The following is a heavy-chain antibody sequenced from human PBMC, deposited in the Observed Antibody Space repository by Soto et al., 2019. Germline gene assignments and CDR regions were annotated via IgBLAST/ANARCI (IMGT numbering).Heavy chain of an antibody. CDR2: IYYSGST. V-gene: IGHV4-59*01. J-gene: IGHJ4*02. CDR1: GGSISSYY. D-gene: IGHD6-19*01. Sequence: QVQLQESGPGLVKPSETLSLTCTVSGGSISSYYWSWIRQPPGKGLEWIGYIYYSGSTNYNPSLKSRVTLSVDTSKNHFSLKLSSVTAADTAVYCCARDLAVAGIFDYWGQGTLVTVSS. CDR3: ARDLAVAGIFDY.